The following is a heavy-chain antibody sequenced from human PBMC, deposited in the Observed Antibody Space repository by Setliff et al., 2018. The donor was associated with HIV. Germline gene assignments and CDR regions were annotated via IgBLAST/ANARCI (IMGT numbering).Heavy chain of an antibody. V-gene: IGHV1-3*01. D-gene: IGHD2-15*01. CDR1: GYSFTNHA. CDR3: ARDGCSGQSCYLYNWFVP. Sequence: ASVKVSCKASGYSFTNHAVHWVRQAPGQRLEWMGWIKVGSGNTQYSKEFQGRVTITRDTSATTAYMELSSLTSEDTAVYYCARDGCSGQSCYLYNWFVPWGQGTLVTV. J-gene: IGHJ5*02. CDR2: IKVGSGNT.